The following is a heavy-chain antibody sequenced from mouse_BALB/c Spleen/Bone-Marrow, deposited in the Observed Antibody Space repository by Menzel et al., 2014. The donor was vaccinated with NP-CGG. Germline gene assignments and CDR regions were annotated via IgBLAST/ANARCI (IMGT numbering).Heavy chain of an antibody. CDR3: ARDAYRYAMDY. CDR2: IRNKANGYTT. V-gene: IGHV7-3*02. J-gene: IGHJ4*01. CDR1: GFTFTDYY. D-gene: IGHD2-14*01. Sequence: EVMLVESGGGLVQPGGSLRLPCATSGFTFTDYYMSWVRQPPGKALEWLGFIRNKANGYTTEYSASVKGRFTISRDNSQSILYLQMNTLGAEDSATYYCARDAYRYAMDYWGQGTSVTVSS.